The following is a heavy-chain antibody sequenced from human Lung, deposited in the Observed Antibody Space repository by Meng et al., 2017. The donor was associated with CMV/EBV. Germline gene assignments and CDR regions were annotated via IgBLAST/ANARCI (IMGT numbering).Heavy chain of an antibody. J-gene: IGHJ4*02. D-gene: IGHD1-26*01. CDR1: GVTFSDYW. V-gene: IGHV3-74*03. Sequence: EVQLVESGGALIPPGGSLRCLCVGSGVTFSDYWMHWVRQVPGEGLVWVSLIDNYGTITSYADSVKGRFNISRDNAKNTLYLQMNSLRADDSAVYYCGRDLSGSRDYWGQGTLVTVSS. CDR3: GRDLSGSRDY. CDR2: IDNYGTIT.